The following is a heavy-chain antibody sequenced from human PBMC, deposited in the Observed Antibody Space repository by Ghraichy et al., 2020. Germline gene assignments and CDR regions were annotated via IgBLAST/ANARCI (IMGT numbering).Heavy chain of an antibody. CDR2: TYYRSKWYI. CDR1: GDSVSSDSAA. J-gene: IGHJ6*02. CDR3: ARRGLVVRGVNYYYGMDV. D-gene: IGHD3-10*01. Sequence: SQTLSLTCVISGDSVSSDSAAWNWIRQSPSRGLEWLGRTYYRSKWYIDYAVSVKSRISINPDTSKNQFSLQLNSVTPEDTAVYYCARRGLVVRGVNYYYGMDVWGQGTTVTVSS. V-gene: IGHV6-1*01.